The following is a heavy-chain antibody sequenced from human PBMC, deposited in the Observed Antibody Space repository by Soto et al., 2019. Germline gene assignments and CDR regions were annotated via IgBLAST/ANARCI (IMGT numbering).Heavy chain of an antibody. J-gene: IGHJ4*02. V-gene: IGHV3-74*01. D-gene: IGHD3-22*01. CDR3: ARGLGYFDTSGYHYAPDY. CDR1: GFTFNSYW. Sequence: PGGSLRLSCAASGFTFNSYWMHWVRQAPGKGLVWVSRINTDGGSTRYADSVKGRFTISRDNAKNTLYLQMNSLRAEDTAVYYCARGLGYFDTSGYHYAPDYWGQGTQVTVSS. CDR2: INTDGGST.